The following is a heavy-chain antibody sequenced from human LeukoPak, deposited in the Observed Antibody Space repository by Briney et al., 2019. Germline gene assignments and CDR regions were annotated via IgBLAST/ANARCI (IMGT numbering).Heavy chain of an antibody. D-gene: IGHD1-1*01. CDR1: GGSISSYY. CDR3: ARPHTTGTTGGFDY. CDR2: IYYSGST. J-gene: IGHJ4*02. V-gene: IGHV4-59*01. Sequence: SETLSLTCTVSGGSISSYYWSWIRQPPGKGLEWIGYIYYSGSTNYNPSLKSRVIISVDTSKNQFSLKLSSVTAADTAVYYCARPHTTGTTGGFDYWGQGTLVTVSS.